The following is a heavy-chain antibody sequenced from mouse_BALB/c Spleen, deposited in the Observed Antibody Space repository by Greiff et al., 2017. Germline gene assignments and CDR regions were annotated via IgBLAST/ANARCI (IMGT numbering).Heavy chain of an antibody. CDR1: GYTFTSYW. J-gene: IGHJ4*01. CDR2: IYPGSGST. D-gene: IGHD2-14*01. CDR3: TRPYYRYTYAMDY. Sequence: LKQPGSELVRPGASVKLSCKASGYTFTSYWMHWVKQRPGQGLEWIGNIYPGSGSTNYDEKFKSKATLTVDTSSSTAYMQLSSLTSEDSAVYYCTRPYYRYTYAMDYWGQGTSVTVSS. V-gene: IGHV1S22*01.